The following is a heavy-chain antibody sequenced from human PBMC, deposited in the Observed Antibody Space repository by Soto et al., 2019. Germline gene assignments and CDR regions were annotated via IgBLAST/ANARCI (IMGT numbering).Heavy chain of an antibody. J-gene: IGHJ5*02. CDR2: ISSSSSTI. V-gene: IGHV3-48*01. CDR1: GFTFSSYS. D-gene: IGHD3-10*01. Sequence: EVQLVESGGGLVQPGGSLRLSCAASGFTFSSYSMNWVRQAPGKGLEWVSYISSSSSTIYYADSVKGRFTISRDNAKNXLYLQINGLRAEDTAVYYCARDRSVRYGSHNWFDPWGQGTLVTVSS. CDR3: ARDRSVRYGSHNWFDP.